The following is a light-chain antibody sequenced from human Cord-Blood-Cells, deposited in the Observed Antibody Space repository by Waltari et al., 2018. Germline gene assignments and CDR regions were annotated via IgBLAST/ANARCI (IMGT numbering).Light chain of an antibody. Sequence: DIQMTQSPSSLSASVGDSFTITCRASQSISSYLNWYQQKPGKAPKLLIYAASSLQSGVPSRFSGSGSGTDFTLTISSLQPEDFATYYCQQSYSTPPWTFGQGTKVEIK. J-gene: IGKJ1*01. CDR3: QQSYSTPPWT. CDR1: QSISSY. V-gene: IGKV1-39*01. CDR2: AAS.